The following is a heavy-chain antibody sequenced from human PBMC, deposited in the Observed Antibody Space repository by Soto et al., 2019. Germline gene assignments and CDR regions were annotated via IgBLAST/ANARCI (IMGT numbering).Heavy chain of an antibody. D-gene: IGHD3-9*01. Sequence: PGRSLGLSCAASGFTFSSYAVSWVRQAPGKGLEWVSAISGSGGSTYYADSVKGRFTISRDNSKNTLYLQMNSLRAEDTAVYYCANAGSQERMDHYDILTGYQTVIDVFAIWGKGTMVTVSS. CDR1: GFTFSSYA. CDR3: ANAGSQERMDHYDILTGYQTVIDVFAI. CDR2: ISGSGGST. V-gene: IGHV3-23*01. J-gene: IGHJ3*02.